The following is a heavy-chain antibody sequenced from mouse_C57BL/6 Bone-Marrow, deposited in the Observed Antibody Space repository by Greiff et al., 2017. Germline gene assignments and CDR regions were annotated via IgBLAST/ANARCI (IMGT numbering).Heavy chain of an antibody. V-gene: IGHV14-3*01. J-gene: IGHJ2*01. CDR3: ASCEYDYFDD. CDR2: IDPANGNT. D-gene: IGHD2-10*02. CDR1: GFNIKNTY. Sequence: VQLQQSVAELVRPGASVKLSCTASGFNIKNTYMPWVKQRPEQGLEWIGRIDPANGNTKYAPKFQGKATLTADTSSNTAYLQPSSLTSEDTAIYYCASCEYDYFDDWGQGTTLTVSS.